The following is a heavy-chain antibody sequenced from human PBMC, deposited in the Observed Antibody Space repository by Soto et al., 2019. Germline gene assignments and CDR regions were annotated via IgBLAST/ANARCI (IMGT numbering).Heavy chain of an antibody. Sequence: PSETLSLTCTVSGGSISSGDYYWGWIRQPPGKGLECIGTIYHSGSSYYNPSLKSRVTISVDTSKNQFSLKLNSVTAADTAMYYCARHRGYSYGDIVYWGQGTLVTVSS. CDR2: IYHSGSS. V-gene: IGHV4-39*01. D-gene: IGHD5-18*01. CDR3: ARHRGYSYGDIVY. CDR1: GGSISSGDYY. J-gene: IGHJ4*01.